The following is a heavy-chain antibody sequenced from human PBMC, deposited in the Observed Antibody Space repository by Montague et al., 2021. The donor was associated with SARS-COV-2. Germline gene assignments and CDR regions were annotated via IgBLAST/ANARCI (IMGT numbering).Heavy chain of an antibody. CDR1: GASLSSDSLS. V-gene: IGHV6-1*01. CDR3: ARKMDSSFDV. J-gene: IGHJ3*01. D-gene: IGHD2-2*03. CDR2: TYYRSKWYN. Sequence: VSPGASLSSDSLSWHWIRQSPSRGLEWLASTYYRSKWYNDSAPSVSGRATVKPDTSRNQFSLHLDSVTPEDTALYFCARKMDSSFDVWGKGAMVIVSS.